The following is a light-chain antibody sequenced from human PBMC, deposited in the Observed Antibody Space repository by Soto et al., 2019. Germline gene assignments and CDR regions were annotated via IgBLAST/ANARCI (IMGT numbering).Light chain of an antibody. V-gene: IGLV2-14*01. CDR3: SSYTSSSTRV. J-gene: IGLJ1*01. CDR2: EVS. CDR1: SSDVGGYNY. Sequence: QSGLTQPASVSGSPGQSITISCTGTSSDVGGYNYVSWYQQHPGKAPKLMIYEVSNRPSGVSDRFSGSKSGNTASLTISGLQAEDEADYYFSSYTSSSTRVFGTGTKLTVL.